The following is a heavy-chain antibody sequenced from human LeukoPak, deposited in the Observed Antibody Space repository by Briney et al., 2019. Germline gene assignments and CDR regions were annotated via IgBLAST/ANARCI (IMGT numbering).Heavy chain of an antibody. CDR3: TSALDYYDSGGYYITVDY. Sequence: PGGSLRLSCAASGFTFSNAWMSWVRQAPGKGLEWVGRIKSKTDGGTTDYAAPVKGRFTISRDDSKNTLYLQMNSLKTEDTAVYYCTSALDYYDSGGYYITVDYWGQGTLVTVSS. CDR2: IKSKTDGGTT. CDR1: GFTFSNAW. J-gene: IGHJ4*02. V-gene: IGHV3-15*01. D-gene: IGHD3-22*01.